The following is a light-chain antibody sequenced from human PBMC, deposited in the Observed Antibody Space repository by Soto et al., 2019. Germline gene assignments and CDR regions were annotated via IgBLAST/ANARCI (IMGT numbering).Light chain of an antibody. CDR3: QQYKNWPRT. Sequence: EIVLTQSPATLSVSPWERVTLSCRASESVDINLAWYQQKPGQAPRLLIYGASTRATDMPGTFSGRGSGTEFTLTISSLQSEDFAVYYYQQYKNWPRTFGQGTKVDIK. J-gene: IGKJ1*01. CDR2: GAS. CDR1: ESVDIN. V-gene: IGKV3-15*01.